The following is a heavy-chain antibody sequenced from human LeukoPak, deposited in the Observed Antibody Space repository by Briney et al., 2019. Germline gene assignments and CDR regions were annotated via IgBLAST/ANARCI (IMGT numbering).Heavy chain of an antibody. D-gene: IGHD3-22*01. Sequence: ASVKVSCKASGYTFTGYYMHWVRPAPGQGLEWMGWINPNSGGTNYAQKFQGRVTMTRDTSISTAYMELSRLRSDDTAVYYCAKSRSGYYFYFDYWGQGTLVTVSS. J-gene: IGHJ4*02. CDR3: AKSRSGYYFYFDY. V-gene: IGHV1-2*02. CDR1: GYTFTGYY. CDR2: INPNSGGT.